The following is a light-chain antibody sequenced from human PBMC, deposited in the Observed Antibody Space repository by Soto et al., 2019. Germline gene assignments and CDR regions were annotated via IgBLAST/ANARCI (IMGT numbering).Light chain of an antibody. CDR2: EVS. CDR3: SSYTSSSTYV. V-gene: IGLV2-14*01. CDR1: SSDVGGYNY. Sequence: QFVLTQPASVSGSPGQSITISCTGTSSDVGGYNYVSWYQQHPGKAPKLMIYEVSNRPSGVSNRFSGSKSGNTDSLTISGLQAEDEADYYCSSYTSSSTYVFGTGTKLTVL. J-gene: IGLJ1*01.